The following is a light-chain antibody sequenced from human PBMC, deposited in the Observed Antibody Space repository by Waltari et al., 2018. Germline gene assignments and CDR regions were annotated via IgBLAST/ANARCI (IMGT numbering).Light chain of an antibody. CDR1: RSNIGSET. Sequence: QSVLTQPPSGSGTPGQRVTISCSGGRSNIGSETVNWYQQLPGTAPKVLIYNVNQRPSGVPGRFSGSKSGTSASLAISGLQSEDEADYYCAAWDDSLHAWVFGGGTKLTVL. J-gene: IGLJ3*02. CDR3: AAWDDSLHAWV. CDR2: NVN. V-gene: IGLV1-44*01.